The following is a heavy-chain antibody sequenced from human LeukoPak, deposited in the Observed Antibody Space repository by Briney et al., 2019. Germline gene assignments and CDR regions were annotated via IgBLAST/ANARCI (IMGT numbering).Heavy chain of an antibody. CDR3: ARVYSSGWYGGYFDY. CDR2: ISSSSSYI. Sequence: GRSLRLSCAASGFTFSSYGTSWVRQAPGKGLEWVSSISSSSSYIYYAGSVKGRFTISRDNAKNSLYLQMNSLRAEDTAVYYCARVYSSGWYGGYFDYWGQGTLVTVSS. J-gene: IGHJ4*02. CDR1: GFTFSSYG. V-gene: IGHV3-21*01. D-gene: IGHD6-19*01.